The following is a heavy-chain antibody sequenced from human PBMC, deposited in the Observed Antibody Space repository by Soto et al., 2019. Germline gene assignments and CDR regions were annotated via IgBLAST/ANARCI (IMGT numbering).Heavy chain of an antibody. Sequence: QVQLQQWGAGLLKPSETLSLTCAVYGGSFSGYYWSWIRQPPGKGLEWIGEINHSGSTNYNPSLKSRVTISVDTSKNQFSLKLSSVTAEDTAVYYCARVYGGNPDVNAFYIWGQGTMVTVSS. D-gene: IGHD4-17*01. V-gene: IGHV4-34*01. CDR2: INHSGST. J-gene: IGHJ3*02. CDR1: GGSFSGYY. CDR3: ARVYGGNPDVNAFYI.